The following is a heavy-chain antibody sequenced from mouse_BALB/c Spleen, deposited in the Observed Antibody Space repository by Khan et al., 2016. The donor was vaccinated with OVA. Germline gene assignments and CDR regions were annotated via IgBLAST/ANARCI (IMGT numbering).Heavy chain of an antibody. CDR1: GYTFTEYT. Sequence: EVQLQQSGPELVKPGASVKISCKTSGYTFTEYTLNWVKQSHGKSLEWIGVINPKNGVTSYNQKFKGKATLTVDKSSSTAYMEFRSLTSEDSAVYYCARDAGRYWGQGTSVTVSS. CDR3: ARDAGRY. D-gene: IGHD3-3*01. V-gene: IGHV1-18*01. CDR2: INPKNGVT. J-gene: IGHJ4*01.